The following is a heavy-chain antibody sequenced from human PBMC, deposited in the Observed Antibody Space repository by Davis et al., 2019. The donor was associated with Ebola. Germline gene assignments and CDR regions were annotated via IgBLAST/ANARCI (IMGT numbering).Heavy chain of an antibody. Sequence: GASLKISCAASGFTFSSYVMHWVRPAPGKGLEWVAIISYDGSNEYYSDSVKGRFSISRDNSKNTLNLQMNSLRPEDTAVYFYAREPHFRVVLSYYYYYYMDVWGKGTTVTVSS. D-gene: IGHD3-3*01. J-gene: IGHJ6*03. CDR3: AREPHFRVVLSYYYYYYMDV. V-gene: IGHV3-30*04. CDR1: GFTFSSYV. CDR2: ISYDGSNE.